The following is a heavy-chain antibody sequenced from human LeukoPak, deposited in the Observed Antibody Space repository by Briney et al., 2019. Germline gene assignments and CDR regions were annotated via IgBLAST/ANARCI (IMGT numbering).Heavy chain of an antibody. V-gene: IGHV3-74*01. D-gene: IGHD6-13*01. J-gene: IGHJ4*02. CDR3: ASASSHRIAAGGDY. Sequence: GGSLRLSCAASGFTFSNYWMHWVRHAPGKGLVRVSRINSDGSSRNYADSVKGRFTISRDNAENTLYLQMNSLRAEDTAVYYCASASSHRIAAGGDYWGQGTLVTVSS. CDR1: GFTFSNYW. CDR2: INSDGSSR.